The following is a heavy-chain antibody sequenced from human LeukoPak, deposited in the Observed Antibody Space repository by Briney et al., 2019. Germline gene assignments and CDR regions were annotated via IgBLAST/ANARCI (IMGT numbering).Heavy chain of an antibody. V-gene: IGHV3-11*01. CDR3: ARSRNYGSGSYNY. D-gene: IGHD3-10*01. Sequence: GGSLRLSCAASGFTFSDYYMNWIRQAPGKGLEWISYISSSGSTIYYADSVKGRFTISRDNAKKSLYLQMNSLRAEDTAVYYCARSRNYGSGSYNYWGQGALVTVSS. CDR2: ISSSGSTI. J-gene: IGHJ4*02. CDR1: GFTFSDYY.